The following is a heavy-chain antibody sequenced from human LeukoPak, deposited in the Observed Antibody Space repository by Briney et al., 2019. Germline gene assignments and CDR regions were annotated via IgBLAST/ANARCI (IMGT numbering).Heavy chain of an antibody. Sequence: SETLSLTCTISGGSISSYYWSWIRQPPGKGLEWIGYIYYSGSTNYNPSLKSRVTISVDTSKNQFSLKLSSVTAADTAVYYCARDGEWELRGAFDIWGQGTMVTVSS. CDR3: ARDGEWELRGAFDI. CDR2: IYYSGST. CDR1: GGSISSYY. J-gene: IGHJ3*02. V-gene: IGHV4-59*01. D-gene: IGHD1-26*01.